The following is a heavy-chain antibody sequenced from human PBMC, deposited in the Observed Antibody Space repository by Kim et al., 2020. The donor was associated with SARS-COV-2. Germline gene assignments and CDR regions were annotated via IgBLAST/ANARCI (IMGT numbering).Heavy chain of an antibody. Sequence: LSLTCAASGFTFSSYAMHWVRQAPGKGLEWVAVISYDGNNKYYADSVKGRFTISRDNSKNTLYLQMNSLRAEDTAVYYCAGGNWGMDVWGQGTTVTV. CDR1: GFTFSSYA. J-gene: IGHJ6*02. D-gene: IGHD3-16*01. CDR2: ISYDGNNK. V-gene: IGHV3-30*04. CDR3: AGGNWGMDV.